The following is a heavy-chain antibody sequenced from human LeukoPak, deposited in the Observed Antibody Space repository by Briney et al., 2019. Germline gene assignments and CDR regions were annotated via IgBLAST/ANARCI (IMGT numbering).Heavy chain of an antibody. Sequence: SETLSLTCTVSGGSISSYYWSWIRQPPGKGLEWIGYIYYGGSTNYNPSLKSRVTISVDTSKNQFSLKLSSVTAADTAVYYCARVRIAAAGTGLYFDYWGQGTLVTVSS. J-gene: IGHJ4*02. V-gene: IGHV4-59*01. CDR1: GGSISSYY. CDR3: ARVRIAAAGTGLYFDY. D-gene: IGHD6-13*01. CDR2: IYYGGST.